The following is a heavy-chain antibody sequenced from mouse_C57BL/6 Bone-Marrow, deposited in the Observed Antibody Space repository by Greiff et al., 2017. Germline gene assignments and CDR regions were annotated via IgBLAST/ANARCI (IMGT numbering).Heavy chain of an antibody. Sequence: VQGVESGPGLVAPSQSLSITCTVSGFSLTSYGVHWVRQPPGKGLEWLVVIWSDGSTTYNSALKSRLSISKVNSKSQVFLKMNSLQTDDTTRYYSARQEIDYNYDDYAMDYWGQGTSVTVSS. CDR2: IWSDGST. J-gene: IGHJ4*01. CDR1: GFSLTSYG. D-gene: IGHD2-12*01. CDR3: ARQEIDYNYDDYAMDY. V-gene: IGHV2-6-1*01.